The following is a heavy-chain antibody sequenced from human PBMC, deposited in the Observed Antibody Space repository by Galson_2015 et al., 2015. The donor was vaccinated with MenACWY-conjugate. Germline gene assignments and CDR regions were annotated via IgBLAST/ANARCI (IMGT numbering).Heavy chain of an antibody. CDR3: AKISGSYYLPDY. J-gene: IGHJ4*01. Sequence: QSGAEVKKPGESLRISCKGSGYSFTSYWISWVRQMPGKGLEWMGRIDPSDSYTNYSPSFQGHVTISADKSISTAYLQWSSLKAWDPAMYYCAKISGSYYLPDYWGQGTLVTVSS. D-gene: IGHD1-26*01. CDR2: IDPSDSYT. CDR1: GYSFTSYW. V-gene: IGHV5-10-1*01.